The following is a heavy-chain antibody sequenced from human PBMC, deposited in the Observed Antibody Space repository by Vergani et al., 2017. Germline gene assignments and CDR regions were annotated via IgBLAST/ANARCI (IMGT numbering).Heavy chain of an antibody. CDR1: GFTFSNAW. V-gene: IGHV3-15*01. CDR2: IKSKTDGGKT. J-gene: IGHJ5*02. CDR3: ARPYSSGPDAINGFDP. D-gene: IGHD6-19*01. Sequence: EVQLVESGGGLVKPGGSLRLSCAASGFTFSNAWMSWVRQAPGKGLEWVGRIKSKTDGGKTDYAEPVKGRLTISRDDSKNTLYLQMNSLRAEDTAVYYWARPYSSGPDAINGFDPWGQGTLVTVSS.